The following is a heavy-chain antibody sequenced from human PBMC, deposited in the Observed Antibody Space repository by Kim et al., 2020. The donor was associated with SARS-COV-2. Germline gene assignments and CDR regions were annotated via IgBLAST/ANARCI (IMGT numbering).Heavy chain of an antibody. CDR3: ATGVGMGVPSWFDP. D-gene: IGHD1-26*01. J-gene: IGHJ5*02. CDR2: FDPEDGET. V-gene: IGHV1-24*01. CDR1: GYTLTELS. Sequence: ASVKVSCKVSGYTLTELSMHWVRQAPGKGLECMGGFDPEDGETIYAQKFQGRVTMTEDTSTDTAYMELSSLRSEDTAVYYCATGVGMGVPSWFDPWGQGTLVTVSS.